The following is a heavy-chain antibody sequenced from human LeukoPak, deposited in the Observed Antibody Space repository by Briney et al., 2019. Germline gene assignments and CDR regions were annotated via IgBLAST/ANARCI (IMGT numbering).Heavy chain of an antibody. J-gene: IGHJ4*02. CDR1: GFTFSSYS. CDR3: ASLAAYYYGSGSSD. Sequence: GGSLRLSCAASGFTFSSYSMNWVRQAPGKGLEWVSSISSSSSYIYYADSVKGRFTISRDNAKNSLYLQMNSLRAEDTAVYFCASLAAYYYGSGSSDWGQGTLVTVSS. D-gene: IGHD3-10*01. CDR2: ISSSSSYI. V-gene: IGHV3-21*01.